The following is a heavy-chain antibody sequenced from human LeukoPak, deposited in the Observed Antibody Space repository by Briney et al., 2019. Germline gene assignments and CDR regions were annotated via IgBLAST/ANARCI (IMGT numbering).Heavy chain of an antibody. D-gene: IGHD2-15*01. J-gene: IGHJ5*02. Sequence: SETLSLTCAVYGGSFSGYYWSWIRQPPGKGLEWIGEINHSGSTNYNPSLKSRVTISVDTSKNQFSLKLSSVTAADTAVYYCARSPSRYCSGGSCPNWFDPWGQGTLVTVSS. CDR2: INHSGST. CDR3: ARSPSRYCSGGSCPNWFDP. CDR1: GGSFSGYY. V-gene: IGHV4-34*01.